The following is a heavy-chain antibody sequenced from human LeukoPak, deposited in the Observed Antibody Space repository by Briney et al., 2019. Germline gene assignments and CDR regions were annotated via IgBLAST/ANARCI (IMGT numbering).Heavy chain of an antibody. J-gene: IGHJ4*02. CDR1: GYTFTGYY. V-gene: IGHV1-2*02. D-gene: IGHD2-2*01. CDR2: INPNSGGT. Sequence: ASVKVSCKASGYTFTGYYMHWVRQAPGQGLEWMGLINPNSGGTNYAQKFQGRVTMTRDTSISTAYMELSRPRSDDTAVYYCARGGGIVVVPAHDYWGQGTLVTVSS. CDR3: ARGGGIVVVPAHDY.